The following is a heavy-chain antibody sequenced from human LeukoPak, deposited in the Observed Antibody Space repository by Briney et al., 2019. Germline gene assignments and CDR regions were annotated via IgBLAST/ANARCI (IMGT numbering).Heavy chain of an antibody. CDR3: AREFRSGYNSRWFDY. J-gene: IGHJ5*01. CDR2: IKQDGSEK. V-gene: IGHV3-7*01. Sequence: PGGSLRLSCAASGIILSSYWMSWVRQAPGKGLEWVANIKQDGSEKWYVDSVKGRFIISRDNAKNSLYLQMNSLRVEDTAVYYCAREFRSGYNSRWFDYWGQGTLVTVSS. D-gene: IGHD6-19*01. CDR1: GIILSSYW.